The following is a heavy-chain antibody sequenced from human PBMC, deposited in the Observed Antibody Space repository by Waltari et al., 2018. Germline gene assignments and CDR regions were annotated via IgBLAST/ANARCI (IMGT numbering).Heavy chain of an antibody. D-gene: IGHD2-2*01. CDR2: IIPILGIA. Sequence: QVQLVQSGAEVKKPGSSVKVSCKASGGTFSSYAISWVRQAPGQGLEWMGGIIPILGIANYAQKFQGRVTITADESTSTAYMELSSLRSEDTAVYYCARDRGYCSSTSCYAEPGYWGQGTLVTVSS. CDR3: ARDRGYCSSTSCYAEPGY. V-gene: IGHV1-69*04. J-gene: IGHJ4*02. CDR1: GGTFSSYA.